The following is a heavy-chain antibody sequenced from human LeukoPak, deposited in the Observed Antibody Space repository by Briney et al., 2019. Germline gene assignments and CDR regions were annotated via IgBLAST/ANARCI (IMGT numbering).Heavy chain of an antibody. J-gene: IGHJ4*02. CDR3: ARLCHDFWSGYYTYFGY. Sequence: SVNVSCKASGGTFSSYAISWVRQAPGQGLEWMGGIIPIFGTANYAQKFQGRVTITADESTSTAYMELSSLRSEDTAVYYCARLCHDFWSGYYTYFGYWGQGTLVTVSS. V-gene: IGHV1-69*01. CDR2: IIPIFGTA. D-gene: IGHD3-3*01. CDR1: GGTFSSYA.